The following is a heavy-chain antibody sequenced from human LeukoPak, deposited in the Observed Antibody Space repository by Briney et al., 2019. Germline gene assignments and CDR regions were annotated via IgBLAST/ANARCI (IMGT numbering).Heavy chain of an antibody. J-gene: IGHJ4*02. CDR3: ARALEAATVWMFDY. Sequence: WASVKVSCKASGYTFTGYYMHWVRQAPGQGLEWMGWINPNSGGTNYAQKFQGRVTMTRDTSISTAYMELSRLRSDDTAVYYCARALEAATVWMFDYWGQGTLVTVSS. D-gene: IGHD2-15*01. CDR2: INPNSGGT. V-gene: IGHV1-2*02. CDR1: GYTFTGYY.